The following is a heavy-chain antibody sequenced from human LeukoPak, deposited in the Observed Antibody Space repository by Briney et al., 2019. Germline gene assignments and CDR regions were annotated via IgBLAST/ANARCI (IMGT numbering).Heavy chain of an antibody. V-gene: IGHV3-23*01. Sequence: GGSLRLSCAASGFTFSSYAMSWVRQAPGKGLEWVSGISGSGGSTYYADSVKGRFTISRDNSKSTLYLQMNSLRAEDTAVYYCAKITAANVWGTYRFDYWGQGTLVTVSS. CDR2: ISGSGGST. J-gene: IGHJ4*02. D-gene: IGHD3-16*02. CDR3: AKITAANVWGTYRFDY. CDR1: GFTFSSYA.